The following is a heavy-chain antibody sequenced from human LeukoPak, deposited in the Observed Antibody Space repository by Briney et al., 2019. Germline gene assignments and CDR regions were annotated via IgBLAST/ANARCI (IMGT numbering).Heavy chain of an antibody. J-gene: IGHJ3*01. CDR2: NYPGDSDT. CDR1: GYSFATYW. D-gene: IGHD5-12*01. CDR3: ARRVSSSGFDAFDV. V-gene: IGHV5-51*01. Sequence: GESLKVSCKGSGYSFATYWIGWVRQMPGKGLEWMGLNYPGDSDTTYSPSFQGQGTMSADKSISTAYLQWSSLKASDTAMYYCARRVSSSGFDAFDVWGQGTMVTVSS.